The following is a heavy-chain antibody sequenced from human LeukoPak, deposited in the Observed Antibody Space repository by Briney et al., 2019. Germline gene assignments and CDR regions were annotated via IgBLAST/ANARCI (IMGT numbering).Heavy chain of an antibody. Sequence: SETLSLTCTVSGGSISSYYWSWIRQPPGKGLEWIGYIYYSGSTNYNPSLKSRVTISVDTSKNQFSLKLSSVTAADTAVYYCARGEITIFGVVIIADAFDIWGQGTMVTVSS. J-gene: IGHJ3*02. V-gene: IGHV4-59*12. CDR1: GGSISSYY. D-gene: IGHD3-3*01. CDR3: ARGEITIFGVVIIADAFDI. CDR2: IYYSGST.